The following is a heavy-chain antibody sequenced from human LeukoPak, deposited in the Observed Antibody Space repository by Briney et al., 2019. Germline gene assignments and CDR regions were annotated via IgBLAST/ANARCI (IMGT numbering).Heavy chain of an antibody. J-gene: IGHJ4*02. V-gene: IGHV4-30-2*01. CDR2: IYHSGST. D-gene: IGHD3-16*01. Sequence: SETLSLTCAVSGGSISSGGYSWSWIRQPPGKGLEWIGYIYHSGSTNYNPSLKSRVAISVDKSNNQFSLKLSSVTAADTAVYYCAREGIMYGSFEYWGQGTLVTVSS. CDR1: GGSISSGGYS. CDR3: AREGIMYGSFEY.